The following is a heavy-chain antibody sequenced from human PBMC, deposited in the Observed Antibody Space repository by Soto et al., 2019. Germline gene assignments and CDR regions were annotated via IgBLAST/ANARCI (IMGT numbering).Heavy chain of an antibody. CDR2: ISYDGSNK. D-gene: IGHD3-10*01. CDR3: AAIWFGELMDYGMDV. Sequence: GGSLRLSCAASGFTFSNAWMSWVRQAPGKGLEWVAVISYDGSNKYYADSVKGRFTISRDNSKNTLYLQMNSLRAEDTAVYYCAAIWFGELMDYGMDVWGQGTTVTVSS. J-gene: IGHJ6*02. CDR1: GFTFSNAW. V-gene: IGHV3-30-3*01.